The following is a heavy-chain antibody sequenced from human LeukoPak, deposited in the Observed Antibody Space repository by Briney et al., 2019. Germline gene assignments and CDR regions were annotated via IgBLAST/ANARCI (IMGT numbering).Heavy chain of an antibody. CDR1: GYSFTNYL. CDR3: ARPAYSGRSDGFDI. V-gene: IGHV5-51*01. Sequence: GESLKISCKASGYSFTNYLIGWVRQMPGKGLEWMGIIYPGDSDTRYSPSFQGQVTISADKSISTAYLQWSSLTASDTAMYYCARPAYSGRSDGFDIWGQGTMVTVSS. D-gene: IGHD1-26*01. CDR2: IYPGDSDT. J-gene: IGHJ3*02.